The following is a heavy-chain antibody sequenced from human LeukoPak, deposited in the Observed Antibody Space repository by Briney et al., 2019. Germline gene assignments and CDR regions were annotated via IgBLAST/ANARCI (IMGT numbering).Heavy chain of an antibody. Sequence: SETLSLTRTVSGGSISSGDYYWSWIRQPPGKGLEWIGSIYHSGSTCYNPSLKSRVTISVDTSKNQFSLKLSSVTAADTAVYYCARLGDIVVVPAVYFDYWGQGTLVTVSS. D-gene: IGHD2-2*01. CDR1: GGSISSGDYY. V-gene: IGHV4-39*07. CDR2: IYHSGST. J-gene: IGHJ4*02. CDR3: ARLGDIVVVPAVYFDY.